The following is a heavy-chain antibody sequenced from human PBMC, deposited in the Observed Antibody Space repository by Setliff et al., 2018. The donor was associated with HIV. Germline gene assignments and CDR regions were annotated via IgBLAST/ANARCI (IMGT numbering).Heavy chain of an antibody. Sequence: GESLKISCKASGYSFPNDWIGWVRQMPGKGLEWVAIIFPGDSETRYSPSFEGQVTISADKSISTAYLQWSSLKASDTAMYYCARHTRQLEFLEWLSPHYYHYYYVDVWGQGTTVTVS. CDR2: IFPGDSET. V-gene: IGHV5-51*01. J-gene: IGHJ6*03. CDR3: ARHTRQLEFLEWLSPHYYHYYYVDV. D-gene: IGHD3-3*01. CDR1: GYSFPNDW.